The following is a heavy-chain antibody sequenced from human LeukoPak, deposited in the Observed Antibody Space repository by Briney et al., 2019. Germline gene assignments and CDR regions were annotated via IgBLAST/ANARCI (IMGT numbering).Heavy chain of an antibody. D-gene: IGHD4-17*01. J-gene: IGHJ3*02. CDR1: GFTVSSNY. CDR2: IYSGGST. V-gene: IGHV3-53*04. Sequence: PGGSPRLSCAASGFTVSSNYMSWVRQAPGKGLEWVSVIYSGGSTYYADSVKGRFTISRHNSKNTLYLQMNSLRAEDTAVYYCARVGSYGDYGVGDAFDIWGQGTMVTVSS. CDR3: ARVGSYGDYGVGDAFDI.